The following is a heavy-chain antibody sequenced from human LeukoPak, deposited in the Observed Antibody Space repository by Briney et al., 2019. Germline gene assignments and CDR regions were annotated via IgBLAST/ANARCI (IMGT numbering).Heavy chain of an antibody. V-gene: IGHV3-21*01. CDR1: GFTFSSYG. Sequence: WGSLRLSCAASGFTFSSYGMNWVRQVPGKGLECVSFISSSSSYIYYADSVKGRFTISRDNAKNSLYLQMNSLRAEDTAVYYCASTWGHYYDSSGYYALFFDYWGQGTLVTVSS. CDR3: ASTWGHYYDSSGYYALFFDY. D-gene: IGHD3-22*01. J-gene: IGHJ4*02. CDR2: ISSSSSYI.